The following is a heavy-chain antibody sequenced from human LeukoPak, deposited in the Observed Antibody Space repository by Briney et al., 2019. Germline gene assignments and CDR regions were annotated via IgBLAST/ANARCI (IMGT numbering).Heavy chain of an antibody. Sequence: PSETLSLTCAVSGASLSAYYWNWIRQPPGKGLKWIGEISHSGSTNSNPSLNSRVTISVDASNKQYSMKLRSVTAADKSVYYCARVYGGVWGSYRYWYNWFDHWGQGTLVTVSS. CDR3: ARVYGGVWGSYRYWYNWFDH. CDR2: ISHSGST. D-gene: IGHD3-16*02. J-gene: IGHJ5*02. CDR1: GASLSAYY. V-gene: IGHV4-34*01.